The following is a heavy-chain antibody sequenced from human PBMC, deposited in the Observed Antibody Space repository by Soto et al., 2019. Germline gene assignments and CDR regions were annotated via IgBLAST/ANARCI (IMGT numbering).Heavy chain of an antibody. CDR2: IYHSGAT. CDR3: ARSSYSYGMDV. CDR1: GGSFSSGDYS. V-gene: IGHV4-30-2*01. Sequence: QLQLQESGSGLVKPSQTLSLTCTVSGGSFSSGDYSWSWIRQPPGKDLEWIGYIYHSGATYNNPSLKSRVTISVDRSKNQFSLKLSSVTAADTAVYYCARSSYSYGMDVWCQGTTVTVSS. J-gene: IGHJ6*02. D-gene: IGHD2-2*02.